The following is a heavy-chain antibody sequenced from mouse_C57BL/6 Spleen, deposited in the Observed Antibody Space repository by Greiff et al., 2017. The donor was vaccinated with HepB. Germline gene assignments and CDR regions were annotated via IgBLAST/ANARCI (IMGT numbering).Heavy chain of an antibody. J-gene: IGHJ2*01. V-gene: IGHV14-4*01. D-gene: IGHD2-3*01. CDR2: IDPENGDT. CDR3: TGGYYDYFDY. CDR1: GFNIKDDY. Sequence: EVQLQQSGAELVRPGASVKFSCTASGFNIKDDYMHWVKQRPEQGLEWIGWIDPENGDTEYASKFQGKATITADTSSNTAYLQLSSLTSEDTAVYYCTGGYYDYFDYWGQGTTLTVSS.